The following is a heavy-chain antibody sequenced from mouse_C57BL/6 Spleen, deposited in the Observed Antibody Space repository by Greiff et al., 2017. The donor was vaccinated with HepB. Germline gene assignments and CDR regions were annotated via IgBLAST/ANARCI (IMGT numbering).Heavy chain of an antibody. V-gene: IGHV14-4*01. CDR2: IDPENGDT. D-gene: IGHD3-2*02. CDR3: TQDSSGYVRAMDY. CDR1: GFNIKDDY. J-gene: IGHJ4*01. Sequence: VQLQQSGAELVRPGASVKLSCTASGFNIKDDYMHWVKQRPEQGLEWIGWIDPENGDTEYASKFQGKATITADTSSNTAYLQLSSLTSEDTAVYYCTQDSSGYVRAMDYWGQGTSATVSS.